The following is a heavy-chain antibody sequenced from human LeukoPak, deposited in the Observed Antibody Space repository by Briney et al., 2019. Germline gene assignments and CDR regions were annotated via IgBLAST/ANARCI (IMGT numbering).Heavy chain of an antibody. CDR1: GFTFSSVW. CDR3: AGLIT. D-gene: IGHD2-8*01. J-gene: IGHJ5*02. V-gene: IGHV3-7*01. Sequence: GGSLRLSCAASGFTFSSVWMNWVRQAPGKGLEWVANIKQDGSEKYYVDSVKGRFTISRDNAKNSLYLQMNSLRAEDTAVYYCAGLITWGQGTLVTVSS. CDR2: IKQDGSEK.